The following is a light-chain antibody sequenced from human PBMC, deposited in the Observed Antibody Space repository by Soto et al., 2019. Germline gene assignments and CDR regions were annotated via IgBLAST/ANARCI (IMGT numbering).Light chain of an antibody. CDR1: SGHSSYA. V-gene: IGLV4-69*01. J-gene: IGLJ3*02. Sequence: QLVLTQSPSASASLGVSVKLTCTLSSGHSSYAIAWHQQQPEKGPRYLMKLNSDGSHNKGDGIPDRFSGSSSGAERYLTISSLQSEDEADYYCQTWGTGTWVFGGGTKLTVL. CDR2: LNSDGSH. CDR3: QTWGTGTWV.